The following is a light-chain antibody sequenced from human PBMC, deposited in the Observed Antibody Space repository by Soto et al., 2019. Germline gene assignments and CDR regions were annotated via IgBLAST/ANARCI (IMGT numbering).Light chain of an antibody. CDR3: LQDYNLPIT. CDR2: GAS. CDR1: ESVSSIY. V-gene: IGKV3D-7*01. J-gene: IGKJ5*01. Sequence: EIVLTHSPGTLSLSPGERATLSCRASESVSSIYVAWYQQKPGQAPTLLIYGASTRATGIPARFSGSGRGSGTDFTLTISSLQPEDFAVYYCLQDYNLPITFGQGTRLEIK.